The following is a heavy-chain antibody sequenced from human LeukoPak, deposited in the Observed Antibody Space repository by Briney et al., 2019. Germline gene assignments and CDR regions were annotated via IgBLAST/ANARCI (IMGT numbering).Heavy chain of an antibody. V-gene: IGHV6-1*01. CDR3: ARDVGRSGWYTFDY. CDR2: TYYRSKWYN. Sequence: SQTLSVTCAISGDSVSSNNGGWNWIRQSPSIGLEWLGRTYYRSKWYNDYAVSMKGRITINPDTSKNKFALQLISVTPEDTAVYYCARDVGRSGWYTFDYWGQGTLVTVSS. CDR1: GDSVSSNNGG. J-gene: IGHJ4*02. D-gene: IGHD6-19*01.